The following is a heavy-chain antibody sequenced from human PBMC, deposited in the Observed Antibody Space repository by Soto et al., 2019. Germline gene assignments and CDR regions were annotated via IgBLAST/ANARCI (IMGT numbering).Heavy chain of an antibody. CDR2: IYWDDDK. CDR3: AHTVTRFDYFDY. CDR1: GFSLSTSRVG. D-gene: IGHD4-17*01. V-gene: IGHV2-5*02. J-gene: IGHJ4*02. Sequence: QITLKESGPTLVKPTQTLTLTCTFSGFSLSTSRVGVGWIRQPPGKALEWLALIYWDDDKRYSPSLKSRLTMTKDTSKTQVVLTMTNMYPLDTATYYCAHTVTRFDYFDYWGQGTLVTVSS.